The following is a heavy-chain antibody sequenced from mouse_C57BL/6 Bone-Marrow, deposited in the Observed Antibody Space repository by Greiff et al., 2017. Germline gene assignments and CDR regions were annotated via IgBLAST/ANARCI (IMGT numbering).Heavy chain of an antibody. CDR2: IWTGGGT. J-gene: IGHJ2*01. CDR1: GFSLTSYA. V-gene: IGHV2-9-1*01. CDR3: ARGGGNYGTPYYFDY. Sequence: VQRVESGPGLVAPSQSLSITCTVSGFSLTSYAISWVRQPPGKGLEWLGVIWTGGGTNYNSALKSRLSISKDNTKSQVFLKMNSLQTDDTARYYCARGGGNYGTPYYFDYWGQGTTLTVSS. D-gene: IGHD1-1*01.